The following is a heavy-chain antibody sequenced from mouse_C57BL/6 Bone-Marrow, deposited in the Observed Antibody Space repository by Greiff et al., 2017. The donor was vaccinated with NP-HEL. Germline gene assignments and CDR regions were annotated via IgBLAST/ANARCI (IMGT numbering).Heavy chain of an antibody. D-gene: IGHD2-3*01. CDR3: TRGDGYRPLYYAIDY. CDR1: GYTFTDYE. Sequence: QVQLQQSGAELVRPGASVTLSCKASGYTFTDYEMHWVKQTPVHGLEWIGAIDPETGGTAYNQKFKGKAILTADKSSSTAYMELRSLTSEDSAVYYCTRGDGYRPLYYAIDYWGQGTSVTVSS. V-gene: IGHV1-15*01. J-gene: IGHJ4*01. CDR2: IDPETGGT.